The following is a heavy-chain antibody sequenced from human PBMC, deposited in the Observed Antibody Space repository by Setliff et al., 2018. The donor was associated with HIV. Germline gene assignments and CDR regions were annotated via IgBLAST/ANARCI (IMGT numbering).Heavy chain of an antibody. CDR3: ARAGYHGSISCWEYFHY. Sequence: SETLSLTCSVPGGSINDQYFSWIRQPPGKGLEWIGSVDYSGSTKHNPSLNSRGTISVDTSKNQFSLKLSSVTAADTAVYYCARAGYHGSISCWEYFHYWGQGTLVTVSS. V-gene: IGHV4-59*11. CDR2: VDYSGST. J-gene: IGHJ1*01. D-gene: IGHD3-22*01. CDR1: GGSINDQY.